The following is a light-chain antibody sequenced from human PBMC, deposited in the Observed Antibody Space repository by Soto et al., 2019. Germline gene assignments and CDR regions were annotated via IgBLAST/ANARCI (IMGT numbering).Light chain of an antibody. CDR1: SSDVGGYSY. CDR2: EVS. J-gene: IGLJ2*01. Sequence: QSALTQPPSASGSPGQSVTISCTGASSDVGGYSYVSWYQQHPGKAPKLMIYEVSKRPSGVPDRFSGSKFGNTASPTVSGLQAEDEADYYCSSYGGSNNLVFGGGTKLTVL. CDR3: SSYGGSNNLV. V-gene: IGLV2-8*01.